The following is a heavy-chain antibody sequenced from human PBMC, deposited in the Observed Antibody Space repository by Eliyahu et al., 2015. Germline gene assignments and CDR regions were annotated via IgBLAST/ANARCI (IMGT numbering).Heavy chain of an antibody. Sequence: EVQLVESGGGLVKPGGSLRLSCAASGFXFSSYSMNWVRQAPGKGXEWVSSISSSSSYIYYADSVKGRFTISRDNAKNSLYLQMNSLRAEDTAVYYCARQMIAARGFDPWGQGTLVTVSS. D-gene: IGHD6-6*01. CDR1: GFXFSSYS. V-gene: IGHV3-21*01. J-gene: IGHJ5*02. CDR2: ISSSSSYI. CDR3: ARQMIAARGFDP.